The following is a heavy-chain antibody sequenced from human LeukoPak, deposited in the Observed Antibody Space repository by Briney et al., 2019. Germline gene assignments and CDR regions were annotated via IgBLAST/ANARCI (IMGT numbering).Heavy chain of an antibody. Sequence: SETLSLTCTVSGGSINGYYWSWIRQPPGKGLEWIGFIYYSGSTNYSPYLKSRVTISVDTSKNQFSLKLRSVTAADTAVYYCARRLVGSDNSWGASDIRGRGTMVTVSS. CDR2: IYYSGST. V-gene: IGHV4-59*08. D-gene: IGHD2-15*01. J-gene: IGHJ3*02. CDR3: ARRLVGSDNSWGASDI. CDR1: GGSINGYY.